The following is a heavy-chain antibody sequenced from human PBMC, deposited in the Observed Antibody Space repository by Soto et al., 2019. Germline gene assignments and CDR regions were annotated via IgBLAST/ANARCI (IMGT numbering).Heavy chain of an antibody. V-gene: IGHV4-31*01. CDR2: NYSSGIT. D-gene: IGHD6-6*01. CDR1: GGSISSGGYY. CDR3: ARGSSIAGLYYGMDV. J-gene: IGHJ6*02. Sequence: QVQLQESGPGLVKPSQTLSLTCTVSGGSISSGGYYWTWIRQHPGKVLAWIGYNYSSGITYYNPDLKSLFTISLDTSTNRFSLERSSVTAADTAVYYCARGSSIAGLYYGMDVWGQGTTVTVS.